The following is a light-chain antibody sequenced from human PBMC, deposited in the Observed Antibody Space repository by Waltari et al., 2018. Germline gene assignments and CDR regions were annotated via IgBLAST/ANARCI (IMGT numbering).Light chain of an antibody. V-gene: IGLV3-1*01. CDR2: QDS. CDR3: QAWDTGTAV. J-gene: IGLJ1*01. Sequence: SYELTQPPSLSVSPGQTANIPCSGDDLDDKYVCWFHQKPGQSPVLVIFQDSQRPSGIPGRFSGSNAGSTATLTIIGTQPADEADYYCQAWDTGTAVFGSGTTVTVL. CDR1: DLDDKY.